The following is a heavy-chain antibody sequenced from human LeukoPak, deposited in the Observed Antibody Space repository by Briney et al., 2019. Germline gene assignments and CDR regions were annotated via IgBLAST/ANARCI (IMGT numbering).Heavy chain of an antibody. CDR3: ARYYGSGSRRRFDP. CDR1: GGSISSYY. CDR2: IYYSGST. D-gene: IGHD3-10*01. J-gene: IGHJ5*02. Sequence: PSETLSLTCTVSGGSISSYYWSWIRQPPGKGLEWIGDIYYSGSTNYNPSLKSRVTISVDTSKNPFSLKLSSVTAADTAVYYRARYYGSGSRRRFDPWGQGTLVTVSS. V-gene: IGHV4-59*08.